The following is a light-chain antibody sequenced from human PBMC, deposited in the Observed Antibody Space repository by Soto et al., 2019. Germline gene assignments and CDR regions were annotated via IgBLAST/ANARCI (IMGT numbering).Light chain of an antibody. Sequence: EIVMTQSPATLSVSPGERATLSCRASQSVSTNLAWYQQKPGQAPRLLIYDASTRATGVPARFSGSGSGTEFTLSISSLQPEDFAVYSCQQYDNWPPIIFGQGTRLEMK. CDR2: DAS. CDR3: QQYDNWPPII. J-gene: IGKJ5*01. CDR1: QSVSTN. V-gene: IGKV3D-15*01.